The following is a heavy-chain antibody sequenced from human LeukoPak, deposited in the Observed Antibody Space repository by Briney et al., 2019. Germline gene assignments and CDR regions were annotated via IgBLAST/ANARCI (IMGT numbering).Heavy chain of an antibody. CDR1: GFTFSRYW. J-gene: IGHJ3*02. Sequence: GGSLRLSCAASGFTFSRYWMSWVRQAPGKGLEWVANIKQDESEKYYVDSVKGRFSISRDNAKNSLYLQMNSLRAEDTAEYYCARVGFYAFDIWGQGTKVTVSS. D-gene: IGHD3-3*01. CDR2: IKQDESEK. V-gene: IGHV3-7*04. CDR3: ARVGFYAFDI.